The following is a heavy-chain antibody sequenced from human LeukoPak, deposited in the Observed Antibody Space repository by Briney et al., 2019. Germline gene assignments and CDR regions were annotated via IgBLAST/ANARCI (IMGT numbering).Heavy chain of an antibody. CDR3: ARLPYYDFWSGSLNWFDP. CDR2: IYYSGST. CDR1: GGSLSSSSYY. Sequence: SETLSLTCTVSGGSLSSSSYYWGWIRQPPGKGLEWIGSIYYSGSTYYNPSLKSRVTISVDTSKNQFSLKLSSVTAADTAVYYCARLPYYDFWSGSLNWFDPWGQGTLVTVSS. J-gene: IGHJ5*02. V-gene: IGHV4-39*01. D-gene: IGHD3-3*01.